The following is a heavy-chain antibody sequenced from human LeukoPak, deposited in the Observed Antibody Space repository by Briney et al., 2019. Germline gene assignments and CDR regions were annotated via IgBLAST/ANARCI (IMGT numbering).Heavy chain of an antibody. V-gene: IGHV3-33*01. CDR3: ARARNDYDSNGFSLLDY. CDR2: IWYDGSNI. D-gene: IGHD3-22*01. J-gene: IGHJ4*02. Sequence: GGSLRLSCAASGISFSSHGMHWVRQAPGKGLEWVAVIWYDGSNIYYADSVKGRFTISRDNSKNTLYLQMDSLRAEDTALYYCARARNDYDSNGFSLLDYWGQGTLVTVSS. CDR1: GISFSSHG.